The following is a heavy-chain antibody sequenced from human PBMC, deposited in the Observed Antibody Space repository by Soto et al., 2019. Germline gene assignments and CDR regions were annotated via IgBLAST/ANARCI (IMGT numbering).Heavy chain of an antibody. V-gene: IGHV2-5*02. J-gene: IGHJ4*02. CDR3: AHLPVATIHFVSVAGSYYFDY. CDR2: IYWDDDK. Sequence: QITLKESGPTLVQPTQTLTLTCTFSGFSLSTSGVGVGWIRQPPGKALEWLVLIYWDDDKRYSPSLKSRLTITKDTSKNQVVLTMTNMDPVDTATYYRAHLPVATIHFVSVAGSYYFDYWGQGTLVTVST. CDR1: GFSLSTSGVG. D-gene: IGHD5-12*01.